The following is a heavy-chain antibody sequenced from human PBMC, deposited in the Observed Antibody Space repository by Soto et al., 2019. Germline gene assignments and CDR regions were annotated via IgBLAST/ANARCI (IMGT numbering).Heavy chain of an antibody. Sequence: SETLSLTCTVSGGSISSYYWSWIRQPPGKGLDWIGYIYYSGSTNYNPSLKSRVTISVGTSKNQFSLKLSSVTAAYTAVYYCARTMVRGVLSGWFDPWGQGTLVTVSS. D-gene: IGHD3-10*01. CDR1: GGSISSYY. V-gene: IGHV4-59*01. CDR3: ARTMVRGVLSGWFDP. CDR2: IYYSGST. J-gene: IGHJ5*02.